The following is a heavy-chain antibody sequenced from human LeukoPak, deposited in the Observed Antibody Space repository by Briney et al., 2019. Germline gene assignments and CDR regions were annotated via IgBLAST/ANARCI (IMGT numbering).Heavy chain of an antibody. J-gene: IGHJ4*02. D-gene: IGHD2-15*01. CDR2: ISSSSSYI. CDR3: ARFYCSGGSCSEDY. CDR1: GFTVRSSY. V-gene: IGHV3-21*01. Sequence: PGGSLRLSCAVSGFTVRSSYMSWVRQAPGKGLEWVSSISSSSSYIYYADSVKGRFTISRDNAKNSLYLQMNSLRAEDTAVYYCARFYCSGGSCSEDYWGQGTLVTVSS.